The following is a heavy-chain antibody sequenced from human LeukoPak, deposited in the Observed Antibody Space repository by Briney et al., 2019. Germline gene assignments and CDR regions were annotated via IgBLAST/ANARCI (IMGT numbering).Heavy chain of an antibody. V-gene: IGHV3-74*01. J-gene: IGHJ4*02. CDR2: IKGDGSST. Sequence: GGSLRLSCAASGLTFSSYWMHWVRHTPGKGLVWVSRIKGDGSSTSYASTVKGRFTISRDNAKNTLDLQMNSLRAEGAAVYDCARDGYCFGHDIDFWGQGTLVTVSS. D-gene: IGHD5-18*01. CDR1: GLTFSSYW. CDR3: ARDGYCFGHDIDF.